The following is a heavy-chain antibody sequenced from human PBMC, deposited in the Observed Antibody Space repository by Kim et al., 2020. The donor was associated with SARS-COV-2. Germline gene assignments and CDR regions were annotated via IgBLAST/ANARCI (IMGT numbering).Heavy chain of an antibody. CDR2: ISGSGGST. V-gene: IGHV3-23*01. CDR1: GFTFSSYA. D-gene: IGHD6-19*01. CDR3: AKGVYSSGWSSPRYFDL. J-gene: IGHJ2*01. Sequence: GGSLRLSCAASGFTFSSYAMSWVRQAPGKGLEWVSAISGSGGSTYYADSVKGRFTISRDNSKNTLYLQMNSLRAEDTAVYYCAKGVYSSGWSSPRYFDLWGRGTLVTVSS.